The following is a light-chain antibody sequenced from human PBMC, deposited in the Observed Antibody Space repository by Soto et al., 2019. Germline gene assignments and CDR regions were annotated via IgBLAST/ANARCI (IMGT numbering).Light chain of an antibody. CDR1: SSDVGNYNL. CDR2: EGS. CDR3: CSYAGSSTLL. J-gene: IGLJ2*01. Sequence: QSVLTQPASVSGSPGQSITISCTGTSSDVGNYNLVSWYQQHPGKAPKLMIYEGSKRPSGVSNRFSGSKSGNTASLTISGLQAGDEADYYCCSYAGSSTLLFGGGTKLTVL. V-gene: IGLV2-23*01.